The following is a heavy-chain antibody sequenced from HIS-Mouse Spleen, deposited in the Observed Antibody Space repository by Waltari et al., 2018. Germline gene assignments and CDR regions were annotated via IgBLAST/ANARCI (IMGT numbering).Heavy chain of an antibody. CDR1: GFTFSSYG. Sequence: QVQLVESGGGVVQPGRSLRLSCAASGFTFSSYGMHWVRQAPGRGLEWVAVIWYDGSNKYYADSVKGRFTISRDNSKNTLYLQMNSLRAEDTAVYYCARDSGLITIIPYGMDVWGQGTTVTVSS. J-gene: IGHJ6*02. CDR3: ARDSGLITIIPYGMDV. D-gene: IGHD3-10*01. V-gene: IGHV3-33*01. CDR2: IWYDGSNK.